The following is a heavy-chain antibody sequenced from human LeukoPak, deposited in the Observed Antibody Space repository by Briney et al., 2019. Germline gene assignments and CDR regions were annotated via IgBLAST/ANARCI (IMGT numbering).Heavy chain of an antibody. Sequence: GSLRLSCAASGFTFSSYAMSWVRQAPGKGLEWVSAISGSGGSTYYADSVKGRFTISRDNSKNTLYLQMNSLRAEDTAVYYCAKSATTMIVVAPPDAFDIWGQGTMVTVSS. V-gene: IGHV3-23*01. CDR3: AKSATTMIVVAPPDAFDI. J-gene: IGHJ3*02. D-gene: IGHD3-22*01. CDR2: ISGSGGST. CDR1: GFTFSSYA.